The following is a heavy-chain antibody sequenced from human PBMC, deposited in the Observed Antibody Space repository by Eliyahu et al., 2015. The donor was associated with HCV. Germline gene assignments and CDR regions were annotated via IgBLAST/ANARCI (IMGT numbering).Heavy chain of an antibody. D-gene: IGHD1-26*01. Sequence: EVQLLESGGGLXQPGGSLXLSXXASGXTFSXXAMXWVRQAPGKGLEWVSAISGSGGSTYYADSVKGRFTISRDNSKNTLYLQMNSLRAEDTAVYYCAKDMSYKSSGFDYWGQGTLVTVSS. CDR2: ISGSGGST. V-gene: IGHV3-23*01. CDR3: AKDMSYKSSGFDY. J-gene: IGHJ4*02. CDR1: GXTFSXXA.